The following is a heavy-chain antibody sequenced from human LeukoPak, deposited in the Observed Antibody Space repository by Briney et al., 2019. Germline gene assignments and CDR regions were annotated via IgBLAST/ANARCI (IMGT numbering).Heavy chain of an antibody. CDR3: ARRNYDFWSGYYFDY. J-gene: IGHJ4*02. V-gene: IGHV3-11*01. CDR2: ISSSGSTI. D-gene: IGHD3-3*01. CDR1: GFTFSDYY. Sequence: PGGSLRLSCAASGFTFSDYYMSWIRQAPGKGLEWISYISSSGSTIYYADSVKGRFTISRDNAKNSLYLQMNSLRAEDTAVYYCARRNYDFWSGYYFDYWGQGTLVTVSS.